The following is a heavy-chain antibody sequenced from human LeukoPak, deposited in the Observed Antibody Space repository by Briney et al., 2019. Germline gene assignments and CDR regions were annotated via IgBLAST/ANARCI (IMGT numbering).Heavy chain of an antibody. CDR2: IYYSGST. CDR3: ARQNGDYPDH. Sequence: PSETLSLTCTVSGGSISSSSYYWGWIRQPPGKGLEWIGSIYYSGSTYYNPSLKSRVMISVDTSRNQFSLKLNSVTAADTAVYYCARQNGDYPDHWGQGTLVTVSS. V-gene: IGHV4-39*01. D-gene: IGHD4-17*01. J-gene: IGHJ4*02. CDR1: GGSISSSSYY.